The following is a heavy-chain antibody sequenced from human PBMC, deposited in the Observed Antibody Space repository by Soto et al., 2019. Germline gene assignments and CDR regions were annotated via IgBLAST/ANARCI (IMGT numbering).Heavy chain of an antibody. J-gene: IGHJ4*02. Sequence: QVHLVQSGAEVKKPGSSVRVSCKASGGTYRNYAVNWVRQAPGQGLEWRGGIIPISGTTNYAQKFQGRVTMTADDSTSTAYMELRRLRSEDTAVYFCARDEGDDSSGYYDVNYWGQGTLVTVSS. CDR1: GGTYRNYA. V-gene: IGHV1-69*01. CDR2: IIPISGTT. D-gene: IGHD3-22*01. CDR3: ARDEGDDSSGYYDVNY.